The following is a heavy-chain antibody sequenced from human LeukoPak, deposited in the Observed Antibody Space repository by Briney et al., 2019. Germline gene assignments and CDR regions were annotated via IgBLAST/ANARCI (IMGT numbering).Heavy chain of an antibody. V-gene: IGHV3-23*01. CDR2: IGSTET. CDR3: AKDAIPMNSVWDYFGK. CDR1: GFTFDLSA. D-gene: IGHD1-7*01. J-gene: IGHJ4*02. Sequence: GGSLRLPCAASGFTFDLSAMSWVRQAPGKGLEWVSSIGSTETYYADSVRGRFTVSRDNSQNTLYLQMNSLRADDTAMYYCAKDAIPMNSVWDYFGKWGQGTQVTVSS.